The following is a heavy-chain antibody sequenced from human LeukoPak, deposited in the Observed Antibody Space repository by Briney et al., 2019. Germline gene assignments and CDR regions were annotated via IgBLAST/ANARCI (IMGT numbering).Heavy chain of an antibody. CDR3: ASKGNYYDSSGYLLLIY. D-gene: IGHD3-22*01. Sequence: SVKVSCKASGGTFSSYAISWVRQAPGQGLEWMGGIIPIFGAANYAQKFQGRVTITADESTSTAYMELSSLRSEDTAVYYCASKGNYYDSSGYLLLIYWGQGTLVTVFS. CDR1: GGTFSSYA. J-gene: IGHJ4*02. CDR2: IIPIFGAA. V-gene: IGHV1-69*01.